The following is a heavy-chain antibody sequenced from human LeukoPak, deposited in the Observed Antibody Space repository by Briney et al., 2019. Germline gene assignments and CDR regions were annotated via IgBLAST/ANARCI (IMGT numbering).Heavy chain of an antibody. D-gene: IGHD2-21*02. V-gene: IGHV3-21*01. CDR2: ISSSSSYI. CDR1: GFTFSSYS. J-gene: IGHJ4*02. Sequence: GGSLRLSCAASGFTFSSYSMNWVRQAPGKGLEWVSSISSSSSYIYYADSVKGRFTISRDNSKNTLYLQMYSLRAEDTAVYYCAREHIVVVTAGIGYWGQGTLVTVSS. CDR3: AREHIVVVTAGIGY.